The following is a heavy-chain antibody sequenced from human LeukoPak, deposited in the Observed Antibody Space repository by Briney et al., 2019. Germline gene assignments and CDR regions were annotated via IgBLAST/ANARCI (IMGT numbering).Heavy chain of an antibody. CDR2: VSSSSSTI. J-gene: IGHJ5*02. CDR3: ARDGQYYDFWSGYLT. CDR1: GFTFSSYS. V-gene: IGHV3-48*01. Sequence: PGGSLRLSCAASGFTFSSYSMNWVRQAPGKGLERVSYVSSSSSTIYYADSVKGRFTISRDNAKNSLYLQMNSLRAEDTAVYYCARDGQYYDFWSGYLTWGQGTLVTVSS. D-gene: IGHD3-3*01.